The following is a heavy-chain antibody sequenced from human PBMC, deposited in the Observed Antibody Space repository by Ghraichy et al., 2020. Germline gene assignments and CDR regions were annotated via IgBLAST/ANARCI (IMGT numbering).Heavy chain of an antibody. V-gene: IGHV3-15*01. Sequence: GGSLRLSCVASGFLFTNSCITWVRQAPGKGLEWVGRIKSKTEGGTTDYAAPVKCRFTISRDDSKNTLYLHMNSLKTEDTAVYCCTTYRHWGQGTLVTVSS. D-gene: IGHD3-16*02. CDR1: GFLFTNSC. CDR3: TTYRH. CDR2: IKSKTEGGTT. J-gene: IGHJ4*02.